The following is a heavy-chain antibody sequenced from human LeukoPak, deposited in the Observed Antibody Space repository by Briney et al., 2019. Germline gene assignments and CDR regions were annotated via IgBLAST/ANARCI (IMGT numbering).Heavy chain of an antibody. V-gene: IGHV3-74*01. D-gene: IGHD6-13*01. J-gene: IGHJ6*03. CDR3: ARVGYSSSWYGYYHYYYYMDV. CDR1: GFTFSSYW. Sequence: PGGSLRLSCAASGFTFSSYWMHWVRQAPGKGLVWVSRINSDGSSTSYADSVKGRFTISRDNAKNTLYLQMNSLRAEDTAVYYCARVGYSSSWYGYYHYYYYMDVWGKGTTVTVSS. CDR2: INSDGSST.